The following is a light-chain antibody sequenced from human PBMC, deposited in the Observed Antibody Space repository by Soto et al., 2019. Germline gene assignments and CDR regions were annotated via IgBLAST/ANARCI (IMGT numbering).Light chain of an antibody. J-gene: IGKJ1*01. CDR3: QQYDSSPRT. Sequence: EIVLTQSPGTLSFYPGERAALCCRASQSFTSRSLAWYQQKPGLAPRLLISGTSNRAAGIPDRFSGSGSGTDFTLTISRLEPEDFAVYYCQQYDSSPRTFGQGTKVDIK. CDR1: QSFTSRS. CDR2: GTS. V-gene: IGKV3-20*01.